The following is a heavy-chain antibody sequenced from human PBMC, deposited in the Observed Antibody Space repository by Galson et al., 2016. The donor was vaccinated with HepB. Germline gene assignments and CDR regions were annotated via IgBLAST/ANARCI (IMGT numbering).Heavy chain of an antibody. D-gene: IGHD3-16*01. CDR1: GGSTGGSY. CDR3: ATDGIGDYYYGLDV. CDR2: IYYTGTT. Sequence: TLSLTCAVSGGSTGGSYWSWIRQPPGKGLEWIGFIYYTGTTNYSPSLKSRVSISLDTSKSQFSLRLTPVTPADTAVYFCATDGIGDYYYGLDVWGKGTSVTVSS. V-gene: IGHV4-59*01. J-gene: IGHJ6*04.